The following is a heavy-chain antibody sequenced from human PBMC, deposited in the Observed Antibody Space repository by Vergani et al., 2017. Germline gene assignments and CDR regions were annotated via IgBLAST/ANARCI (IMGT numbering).Heavy chain of an antibody. D-gene: IGHD3-10*01. J-gene: IGHJ3*02. V-gene: IGHV3-23*01. CDR1: GFTFSSYA. Sequence: EVQLLESGGGLVQPGGSLRLSCAASGFTFSSYAVSWVRQAPGKGLEWVSAISGSGGSTYYADSVKGRFTISRDNSKNTLYLQMNSLRAEDTAVYYCAKEGSLLWFGELDRGAFDIWGQGTMVTVSS. CDR3: AKEGSLLWFGELDRGAFDI. CDR2: ISGSGGST.